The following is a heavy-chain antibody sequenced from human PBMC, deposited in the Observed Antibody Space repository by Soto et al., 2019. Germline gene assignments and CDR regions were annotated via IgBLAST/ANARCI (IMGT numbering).Heavy chain of an antibody. CDR2: MAYNGNT. CDR1: GGPISAYY. CDR3: AGAPPGGVFEF. J-gene: IGHJ3*01. Sequence: QVQLQESGPGLVKPSETLSLTCNVSGGPISAYYWHWLRQPPGKGLEWISYMAYNGNTHDNPSLTGRRTTLLDTSKNQFSLKVTSVTAADTAVYYGAGAPPGGVFEFWGQGTMVTVSS. V-gene: IGHV4-59*01. D-gene: IGHD2-8*01.